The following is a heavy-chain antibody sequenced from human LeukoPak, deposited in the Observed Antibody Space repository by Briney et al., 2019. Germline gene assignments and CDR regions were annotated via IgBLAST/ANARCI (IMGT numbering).Heavy chain of an antibody. CDR1: GYSFTSYW. D-gene: IGHD1-26*01. Sequence: GESLKISCKGSGYSFTSYWIGWVRQMPGKGLGGMGIINPGDSDTRYSPSFQGQVTISADKSISTAYLQWSSLKASDTAMYYCARQSIVGAINFDYWGQGTLVTVSS. J-gene: IGHJ4*02. CDR2: INPGDSDT. V-gene: IGHV5-51*01. CDR3: ARQSIVGAINFDY.